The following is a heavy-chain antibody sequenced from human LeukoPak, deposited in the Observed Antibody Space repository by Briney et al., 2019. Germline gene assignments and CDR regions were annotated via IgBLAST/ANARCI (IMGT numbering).Heavy chain of an antibody. CDR3: AKCKTSGWSSDVMDV. CDR1: GFTFSTYT. V-gene: IGHV3-23*01. Sequence: GGSLRLSCAASGFTFSTYTMTWVRQAPGKGLEWVSAIIASGGSTYYADSVKGRFTISRDNSKNTLYVLMNSLRAEDTAVYYCAKCKTSGWSSDVMDVWAKGPRSPSP. J-gene: IGHJ6*02. D-gene: IGHD6-19*01. CDR2: IIASGGST.